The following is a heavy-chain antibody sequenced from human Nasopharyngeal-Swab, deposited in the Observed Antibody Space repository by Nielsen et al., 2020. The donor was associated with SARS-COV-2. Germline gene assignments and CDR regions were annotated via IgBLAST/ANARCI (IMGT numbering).Heavy chain of an antibody. CDR1: GFSFRSYG. CDR3: ARGTIFGVVKRGPWDYYGMDV. V-gene: IGHV3-30*03. D-gene: IGHD3-3*01. J-gene: IGHJ6*02. Sequence: GESLEISCAASGFSFRSYGMHWVRQVPGKGLAWGAVISYDGSNKDYADSVKGRFTISRDNSKNTLYLQTNSLRADDTAVYYCARGTIFGVVKRGPWDYYGMDVWGQGTTVTVSS. CDR2: ISYDGSNK.